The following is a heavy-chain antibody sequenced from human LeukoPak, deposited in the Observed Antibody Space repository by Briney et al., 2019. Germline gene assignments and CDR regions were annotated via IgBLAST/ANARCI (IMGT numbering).Heavy chain of an antibody. Sequence: PGGSLRLSCAASGFTFRTYSMNWVRQAPGKGLEWVSYISSSSSTIYYADSVKGRFTISRDNAKNSLYLQMSSLRDEDTAVYYCARDLGYCSSTSCPKYGMDVWGQGTTVTVSS. V-gene: IGHV3-48*02. CDR2: ISSSSSTI. CDR1: GFTFRTYS. J-gene: IGHJ6*02. CDR3: ARDLGYCSSTSCPKYGMDV. D-gene: IGHD2-2*01.